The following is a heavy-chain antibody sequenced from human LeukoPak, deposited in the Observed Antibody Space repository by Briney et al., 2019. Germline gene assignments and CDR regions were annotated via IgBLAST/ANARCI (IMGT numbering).Heavy chain of an antibody. V-gene: IGHV3-23*01. D-gene: IGHD4-11*01. CDR1: GFTFSSYA. CDR2: ISGSGGST. Sequence: GGSLRLSCAASGFTFSSYAMSWVRQAPGKGLEWVSAISGSGGSTYYADSVKGRFTISRDDSKNTLYLQMNSLRAEDTAVYYCAKDRGDYSNYRPYYFDYWGQGTLVTVS. J-gene: IGHJ4*02. CDR3: AKDRGDYSNYRPYYFDY.